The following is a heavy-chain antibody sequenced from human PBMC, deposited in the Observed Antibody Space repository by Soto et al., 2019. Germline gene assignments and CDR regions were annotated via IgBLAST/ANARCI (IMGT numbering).Heavy chain of an antibody. CDR1: GGSISSGGYY. Sequence: PSETLSLTCTVSGGSISSGGYYWSWIRQHPGKGLEWIGYIYYSGSTYYNPSLKSRVTISVDTSKNQFSLKLSSVTAADTAVYYCARAAGSPYYMDVWGKGTTVTVSS. V-gene: IGHV4-31*03. J-gene: IGHJ6*03. CDR3: ARAAGSPYYMDV. CDR2: IYYSGST.